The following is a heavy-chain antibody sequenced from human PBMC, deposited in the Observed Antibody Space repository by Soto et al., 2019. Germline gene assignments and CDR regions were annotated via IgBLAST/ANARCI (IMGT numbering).Heavy chain of an antibody. D-gene: IGHD3-10*01. CDR3: AHIPNYYQYYWCDP. V-gene: IGHV2-5*02. CDR1: GFSLTTRGVG. CDR2: IYWDDDK. Sequence: QITLKESGPTLVKPTQTLTLTCTFSGFSLTTRGVGVGWIRQPPGKALECLALIYWDDDKRYSPSLQSRLSRTKDTSKNQVVLTMTNVDPVDTATYYCAHIPNYYQYYWCDPWGQGTLVSVSS. J-gene: IGHJ5*02.